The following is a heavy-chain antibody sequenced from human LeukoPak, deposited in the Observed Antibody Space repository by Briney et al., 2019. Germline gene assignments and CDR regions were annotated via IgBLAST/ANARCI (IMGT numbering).Heavy chain of an antibody. Sequence: PGGSMRLSCAASGFTFDDYAMHWVRQAPGKGLEWVSGISWNSGSIGYADSVKGRFTIPRDNAKNSLYLQMNSLRAEDTALYYCAKDFSSSWPFYYFDYWGQGTLVTVSS. CDR1: GFTFDDYA. V-gene: IGHV3-9*01. CDR2: ISWNSGSI. D-gene: IGHD6-13*01. J-gene: IGHJ4*02. CDR3: AKDFSSSWPFYYFDY.